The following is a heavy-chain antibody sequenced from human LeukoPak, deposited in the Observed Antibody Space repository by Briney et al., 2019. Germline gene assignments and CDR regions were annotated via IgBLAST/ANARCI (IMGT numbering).Heavy chain of an antibody. J-gene: IGHJ6*04. CDR2: IRSKANSYAT. D-gene: IGHD2-2*01. CDR1: GFTFSGSA. Sequence: GGSLKLSCAASGFTFSGSAMHWVRQASGKGLEWVGRIRSKANSYATAYAASVKGRFTISRDDSKNTAYPQMNSLKTEDTAVYYCTRPGLGYCSSTSCPGWVDVWGKGTTVTVSS. V-gene: IGHV3-73*01. CDR3: TRPGLGYCSSTSCPGWVDV.